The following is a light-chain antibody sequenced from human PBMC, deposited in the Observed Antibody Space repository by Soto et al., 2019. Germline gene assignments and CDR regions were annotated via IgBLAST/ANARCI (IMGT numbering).Light chain of an antibody. CDR3: SSYTSITTLDV. CDR1: SNDVGGYNY. CDR2: EVS. J-gene: IGLJ1*01. V-gene: IGLV2-14*01. Sequence: QSVLAQPASVSGSPGQSITISCIGTSNDVGGYNYVSWFQQHPGKAPKLMIYEVSNRPSGVSNRFSGSKSGNTASLTISGLQAEDEADYYCSSYTSITTLDVFGTGTKVTVL.